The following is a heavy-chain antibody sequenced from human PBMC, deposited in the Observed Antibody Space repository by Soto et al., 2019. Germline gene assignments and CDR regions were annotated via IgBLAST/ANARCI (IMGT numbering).Heavy chain of an antibody. J-gene: IGHJ5*02. V-gene: IGHV1-2*02. CDR1: VYTFTGYY. CDR3: ARGYYYDSSGYSWFDP. Sequence: SVKVSCKASVYTFTGYYMHWVRQAPGQGLEWMGWINPNSGGTNYAQKSQGRVTMTRDTSISTAYMELSRLRSDDTAVYYCARGYYYDSSGYSWFDPWGQGTLVTGSS. CDR2: INPNSGGT. D-gene: IGHD3-22*01.